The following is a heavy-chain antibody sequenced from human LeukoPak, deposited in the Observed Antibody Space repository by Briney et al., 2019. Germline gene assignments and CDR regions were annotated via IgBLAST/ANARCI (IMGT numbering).Heavy chain of an antibody. CDR1: GGSVSSGHYY. CDR2: IYNSEST. D-gene: IGHD6-13*01. Sequence: SETLSLTCTDPGGSVSSGHYYWSWIRQPPGKGLEWIGYIYNSESTNYNPSLKSRVTISVDTSKNHFSLKLSSVTAADTAVYYCATGGSLAAAGDYWGQGTLVTVSS. J-gene: IGHJ4*02. CDR3: ATGGSLAAAGDY. V-gene: IGHV4-61*03.